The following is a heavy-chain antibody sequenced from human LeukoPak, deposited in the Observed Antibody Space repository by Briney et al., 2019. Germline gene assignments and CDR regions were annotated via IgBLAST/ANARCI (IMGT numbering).Heavy chain of an antibody. CDR3: ARDLID. CDR2: ISGSGGST. Sequence: GGTLRLSCAASGFTFSSYGMSWVRQAPGKGLEWVSAISGSGGSTYYADSVKGRFTISRDNAKNSLYLQMNSLRAEDTALYYCARDLIDWGQGTLVTVSS. CDR1: GFTFSSYG. J-gene: IGHJ4*02. V-gene: IGHV3-23*01.